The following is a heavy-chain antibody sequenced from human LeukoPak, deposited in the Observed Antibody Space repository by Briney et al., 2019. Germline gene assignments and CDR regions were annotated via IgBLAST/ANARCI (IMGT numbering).Heavy chain of an antibody. CDR2: IYYSGST. CDR3: ARVGVLVPAAIVWNWFDP. V-gene: IGHV4-39*07. D-gene: IGHD2-2*02. CDR1: GGSISSSSYY. Sequence: PSETLSLTCTVSGGSISSSSYYWGWIRQPPGKGLEWIGSIYYSGSTYYNPSLKSRVTISVDTSKNQFSLKLSSVTAADTAVYYWARVGVLVPAAIVWNWFDPWGQGTLVTVSS. J-gene: IGHJ5*02.